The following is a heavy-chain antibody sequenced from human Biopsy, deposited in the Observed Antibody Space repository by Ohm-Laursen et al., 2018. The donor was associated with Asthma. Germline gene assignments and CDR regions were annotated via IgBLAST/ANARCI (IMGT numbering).Heavy chain of an antibody. CDR1: GFTFSRYG. V-gene: IGHV3-30*03. CDR2: ISYDGSNK. D-gene: IGHD3-9*01. Sequence: SLRLSCTASGFTFSRYGMHWVRQAPGKGLEWVAVISYDGSNKYYGDSVQGRFTISRDNSKNTLYLQMNSLRAEDTAVYYCARDHYDISFATYGMDVWGQGTTVTVSS. J-gene: IGHJ6*02. CDR3: ARDHYDISFATYGMDV.